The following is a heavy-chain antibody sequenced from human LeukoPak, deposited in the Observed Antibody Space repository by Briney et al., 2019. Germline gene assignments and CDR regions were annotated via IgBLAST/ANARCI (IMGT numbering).Heavy chain of an antibody. CDR1: GFTFSSYA. CDR3: ARDMGYDILTGYQDV. D-gene: IGHD3-9*01. Sequence: GGSLRLSCAASGFTFSSYAMHWVRQAPGKGLEWVAVISYDGSNKYYADSVKGRFTISRDNSKNTLYLQMNSLRAEDTAVYYCARDMGYDILTGYQDVWGQGTAVTVSS. J-gene: IGHJ6*02. CDR2: ISYDGSNK. V-gene: IGHV3-30-3*01.